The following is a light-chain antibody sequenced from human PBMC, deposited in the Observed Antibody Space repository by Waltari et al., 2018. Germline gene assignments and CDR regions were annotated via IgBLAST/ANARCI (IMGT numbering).Light chain of an antibody. J-gene: IGKJ2*01. CDR3: QQYNGFNT. Sequence: DIQMTQSPSTLYASVGDRVTITGRARQSVSKWLAWYQQKPWEAPKLLIYKSSLLQSGVPSRFSGSGTGTEFTLTISSLQADDFATYYCQQYNGFNTFGQGTKLE. V-gene: IGKV1-5*03. CDR1: QSVSKW. CDR2: KSS.